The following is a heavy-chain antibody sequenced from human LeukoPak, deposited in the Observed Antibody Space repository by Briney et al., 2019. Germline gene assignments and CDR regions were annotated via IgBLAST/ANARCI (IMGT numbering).Heavy chain of an antibody. CDR3: ARHPGGSSFDY. CDR2: IYYTGNT. D-gene: IGHD2-8*02. CDR1: GGSISSYY. Sequence: PSETLSLTCSVSGGSISSYYWGWVRQPPGKGLEWVATIYYTGNTYYNPSLKSRVTISVDTSKNQFSLKLSSVTAADTALYFCARHPGGSSFDYWGQGTLVTVSS. V-gene: IGHV4-39*01. J-gene: IGHJ4*03.